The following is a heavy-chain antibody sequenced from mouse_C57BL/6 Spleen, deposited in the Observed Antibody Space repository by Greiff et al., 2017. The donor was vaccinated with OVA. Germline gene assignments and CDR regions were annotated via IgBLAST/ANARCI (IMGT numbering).Heavy chain of an antibody. J-gene: IGHJ4*01. CDR1: GYAFSSYW. CDR3: ARDSSGYAMDY. CDR2: IYPGDGDT. D-gene: IGHD3-2*02. Sequence: VKLVESGAELVKPGASVKISCKASGYAFSSYWMNWVKQRPGKGLEWIGQIYPGDGDTNYNGKFKGKATLTADKSSSTAYMQLSSLTSEDSAVYFCARDSSGYAMDYWGQGTSVTVSS. V-gene: IGHV1-80*01.